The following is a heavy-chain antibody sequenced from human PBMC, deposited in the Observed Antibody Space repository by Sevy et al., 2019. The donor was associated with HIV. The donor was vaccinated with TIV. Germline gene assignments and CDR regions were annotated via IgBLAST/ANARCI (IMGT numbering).Heavy chain of an antibody. D-gene: IGHD2-15*01. J-gene: IGHJ4*02. CDR2: GYFSGST. CDR3: ARHHCSVSACYLFDY. CDR1: GDSISSSSYF. V-gene: IGHV4-39*01. Sequence: SETLSLTCTVSGDSISSSSYFWGWIRQPPGKGLEGIGTGYFSGSTYYNVSLKSRVTISVDTSKIQFSLKLRSVTAADTAVYYCARHHCSVSACYLFDYWGQGILVTVSS.